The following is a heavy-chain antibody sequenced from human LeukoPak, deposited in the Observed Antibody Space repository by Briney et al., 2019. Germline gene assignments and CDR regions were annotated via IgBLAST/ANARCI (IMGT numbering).Heavy chain of an antibody. V-gene: IGHV4-59*08. D-gene: IGHD3-22*01. CDR3: ARSQKDDSSGYPIDY. J-gene: IGHJ4*02. Sequence: SETLSLTCTVSGASISPYYWSWIRQPPGKGLEWIGYIYYSGSTNYNPSLKSRVTISVDTSKNQFSLKLSSVTAADTAVYYCARSQKDDSSGYPIDYWGQGTLVTVSS. CDR1: GASISPYY. CDR2: IYYSGST.